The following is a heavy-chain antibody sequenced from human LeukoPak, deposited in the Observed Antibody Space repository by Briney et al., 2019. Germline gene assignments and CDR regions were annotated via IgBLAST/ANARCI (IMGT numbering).Heavy chain of an antibody. Sequence: GGPLRLSCAASGFTFSSYWMSWVRQAPGKGLEWVANIRQDGSEKYYVDSVKGRFTISRDNAKNSLYLQMNSLRAEDTAVYYCARDLNDLLLWFGESPRWGQGTLVTVSS. CDR2: IRQDGSEK. D-gene: IGHD3-10*01. CDR1: GFTFSSYW. J-gene: IGHJ4*02. V-gene: IGHV3-7*01. CDR3: ARDLNDLLLWFGESPR.